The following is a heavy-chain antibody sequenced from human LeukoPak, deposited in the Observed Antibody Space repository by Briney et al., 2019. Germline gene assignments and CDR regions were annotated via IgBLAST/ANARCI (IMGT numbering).Heavy chain of an antibody. J-gene: IGHJ4*02. CDR1: GFTFSSYA. CDR2: ISSSSSTI. D-gene: IGHD5-12*01. Sequence: GGSLRLSCAASGFTFSSYAMSWVRQAPGKGLEWVSYISSSSSTIYYADSVKGRFTISRDNSKNTLYLQMNSLRAEDTAVYYCAKDQRGYSGYENFDYWGQGTLVTVSS. V-gene: IGHV3-48*01. CDR3: AKDQRGYSGYENFDY.